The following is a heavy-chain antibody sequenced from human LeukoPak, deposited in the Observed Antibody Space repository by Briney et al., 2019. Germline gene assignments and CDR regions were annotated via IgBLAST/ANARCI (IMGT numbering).Heavy chain of an antibody. V-gene: IGHV3-33*01. D-gene: IGHD2-8*01. CDR2: IWYDGSNK. Sequence: GGSLRLSCAASGFTFSQYAMHWVRQAPGKGLEWVAAIWYDGSNKYYVDSVKGRFTISRDNSKNTLYLQMNSLRVEDTAVYYCARNPDGDYDYWGQGALVTVSS. J-gene: IGHJ4*02. CDR1: GFTFSQYA. CDR3: ARNPDGDYDY.